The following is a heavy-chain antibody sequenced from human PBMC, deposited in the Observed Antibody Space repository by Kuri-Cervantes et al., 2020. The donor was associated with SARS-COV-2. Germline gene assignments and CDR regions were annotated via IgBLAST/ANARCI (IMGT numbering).Heavy chain of an antibody. CDR3: ARAGVGATNWFDP. J-gene: IGHJ5*02. V-gene: IGHV4-59*12. D-gene: IGHD1-26*01. CDR2: IYYSGST. CDR1: GGSISSYY. Sequence: GSLRLSCTVSGGSISSYYWSWIRQPPGKGLEWIGYIYYSGSTNYNPSLKSRVTISVDTSKNQFSLKLSSVTAADTAVYYCARAGVGATNWFDPWGQGTLVTVSS.